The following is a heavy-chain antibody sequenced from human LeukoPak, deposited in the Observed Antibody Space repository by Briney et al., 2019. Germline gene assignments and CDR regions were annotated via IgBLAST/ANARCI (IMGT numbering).Heavy chain of an antibody. CDR1: GFAFSSYW. D-gene: IGHD6-25*01. V-gene: IGHV3-7*01. J-gene: IGHJ4*02. CDR3: SSQPAALDLDC. Sequence: GGXLRLSCAASGFAFSSYWMTWVRQSPGKGLEGVANIKPDGSGKNYVDSVKGRFTISRDNAKTSLYLQMKGLRVEDTAVYYCSSQPAALDLDCWGQGALVTVSS. CDR2: IKPDGSGK.